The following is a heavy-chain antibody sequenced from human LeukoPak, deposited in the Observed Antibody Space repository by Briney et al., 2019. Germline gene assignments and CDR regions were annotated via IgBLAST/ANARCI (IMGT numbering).Heavy chain of an antibody. D-gene: IGHD3-16*01. CDR3: AKDDDWGRYKH. CDR2: ISPSGGIT. CDR1: GFTFSSHG. V-gene: IGHV3-23*01. Sequence: GGTLRLSCAASGFTFSSHGMNWVRQAPGKGLEWVSGISPSGGITYYTDPVKGRFTISRDNSKNTQSLQMNSLRAEDTAVYYCAKDDDWGRYKHWGQGTLVTVSS. J-gene: IGHJ1*01.